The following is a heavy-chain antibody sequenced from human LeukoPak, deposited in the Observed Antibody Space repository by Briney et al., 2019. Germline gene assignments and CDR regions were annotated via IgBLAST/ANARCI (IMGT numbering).Heavy chain of an antibody. CDR1: GGSISSSSYY. CDR3: AKTLYDYVWGSPSPDDAFDI. CDR2: IYYSGST. D-gene: IGHD3-16*01. Sequence: SETLSLTCTVSGGSISSSSYYWGWLRQPPGKGLEWIGSIYYSGSTYYNPSLKSRVTISVDTSKNQFSLKLSSVTAADTAVYYCAKTLYDYVWGSPSPDDAFDIWGQGTMVTVSS. J-gene: IGHJ3*02. V-gene: IGHV4-39*01.